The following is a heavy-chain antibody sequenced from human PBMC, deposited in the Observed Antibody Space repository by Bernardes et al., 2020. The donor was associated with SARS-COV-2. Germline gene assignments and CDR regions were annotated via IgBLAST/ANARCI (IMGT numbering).Heavy chain of an antibody. CDR3: AREEAIFGLDPLPYYFDY. D-gene: IGHD3-3*01. V-gene: IGHV4-34*01. CDR2: INHSGST. J-gene: IGHJ4*02. Sequence: SETLSLTCAVYGESFSAYYWSWIRQPPGKGLEWIGEINHSGSTNYNPSLKSRVTISRDTSKNQFSLKLTSVTAADTAVYFCAREEAIFGLDPLPYYFDYWGQGTLVTVSS. CDR1: GESFSAYY.